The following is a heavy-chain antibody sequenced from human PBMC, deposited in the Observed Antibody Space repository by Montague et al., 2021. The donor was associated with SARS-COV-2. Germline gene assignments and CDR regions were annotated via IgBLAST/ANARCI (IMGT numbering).Heavy chain of an antibody. CDR3: AGEIVVVSQTYHYGMDV. V-gene: IGHV4-34*01. D-gene: IGHD3-22*01. Sequence: SETLSLTCAVYGVSFSGYYWGWIRQPPGKGLEWIGYIYCSGSTYXNPSLKSRVTISVDTSKNQFSLKLSSVTAADTAVYYCAGEIVVVSQTYHYGMDVWGQGTTVTVSS. CDR1: GVSFSGYY. CDR2: IYCSGST. J-gene: IGHJ6*02.